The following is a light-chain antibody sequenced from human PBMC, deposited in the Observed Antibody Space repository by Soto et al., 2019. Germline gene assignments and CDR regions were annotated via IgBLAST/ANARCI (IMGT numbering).Light chain of an antibody. CDR2: GAS. J-gene: IGKJ4*01. Sequence: EIVLTQSPGTLSLSPGEGATLSCRASQSVSSSFLAWYQQKPGQAPRLLIYGASNRATGVPVTVRGSGSGTEFTLAISSLQSEDFALYFCQQYNSWPLTFGGGTKVDI. V-gene: IGKV3-15*01. CDR1: QSVSSS. CDR3: QQYNSWPLT.